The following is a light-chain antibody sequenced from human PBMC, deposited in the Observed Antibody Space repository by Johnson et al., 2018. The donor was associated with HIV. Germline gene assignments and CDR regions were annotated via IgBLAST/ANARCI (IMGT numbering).Light chain of an antibody. J-gene: IGLJ1*01. CDR2: DNN. CDR3: GTWGSSLSPFYV. CDR1: NSNIGNNY. Sequence: QSVLTQPPSVSAAPGQKVTISCSGSNSNIGNNYVSWYQQLPGTAPKLLIYDNNKRPSGIPDRFSGSKSGTSATLGITGLQTGDEADYFCGTWGSSLSPFYVFGTRTKVTVL. V-gene: IGLV1-51*01.